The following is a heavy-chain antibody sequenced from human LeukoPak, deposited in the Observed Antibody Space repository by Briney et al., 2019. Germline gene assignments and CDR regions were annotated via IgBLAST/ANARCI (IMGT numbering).Heavy chain of an antibody. D-gene: IGHD6-19*01. CDR1: GFSFSSYG. CDR2: IWYDGSNK. V-gene: IGHV3-33*03. Sequence: GGSLRLSCAASGFSFSSYGMHWVRQAPGKGLEGVAVIWYDGSNKYHADSVKGRFTISRDNSKNTLYLHMNSPRADDTATYYCAKDHDSTGLYQDRDHWGQGTPVTISS. CDR3: AKDHDSTGLYQDRDH. J-gene: IGHJ4*02.